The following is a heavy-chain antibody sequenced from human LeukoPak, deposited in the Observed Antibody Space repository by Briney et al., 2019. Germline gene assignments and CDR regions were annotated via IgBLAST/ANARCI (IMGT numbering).Heavy chain of an antibody. CDR3: ARDPSSSWYEADYYYHGMDV. CDR2: IIPILGIA. J-gene: IGHJ6*02. D-gene: IGHD6-13*01. V-gene: IGHV1-69*04. CDR1: GGTFSSYA. Sequence: ASVKVSCKASGGTFSSYAISWVRQAPGQGLEWMGRIIPILGIANYAQKFQGRVTITADKSTSTAYMELSSLRSEDTAVYYCARDPSSSWYEADYYYHGMDVWGQGTTVTVSS.